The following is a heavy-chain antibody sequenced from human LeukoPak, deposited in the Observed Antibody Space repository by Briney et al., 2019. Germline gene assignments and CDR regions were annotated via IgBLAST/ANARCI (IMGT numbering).Heavy chain of an antibody. CDR1: GGSISSSSYY. D-gene: IGHD1-14*01. CDR3: ARHRNPRGWFDP. CDR2: IYYSGST. Sequence: SETLSLTCTVSGGSISSSSYYWGWVRQPPGKGLEWIGSIYYSGSTNYNPSLKSRVTISVDTSKNQFSLKLSSVTAADTAVYYCARHRNPRGWFDPWGQGTLVTVSS. J-gene: IGHJ5*02. V-gene: IGHV4-39*01.